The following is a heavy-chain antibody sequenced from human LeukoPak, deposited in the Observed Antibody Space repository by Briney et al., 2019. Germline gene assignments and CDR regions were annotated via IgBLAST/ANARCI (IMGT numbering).Heavy chain of an antibody. J-gene: IGHJ5*02. D-gene: IGHD5-24*01. Sequence: PSETLSLTCTVSGYSISSGYYWGWIRQPPGKGLEWIGSIYNSGSTYYNPSLKSRVTISVDTSKNQFSLKLRSVTAADTAVYYCARDRLQLQSWGQGTLVTVSS. CDR2: IYNSGST. V-gene: IGHV4-38-2*02. CDR3: ARDRLQLQS. CDR1: GYSISSGYY.